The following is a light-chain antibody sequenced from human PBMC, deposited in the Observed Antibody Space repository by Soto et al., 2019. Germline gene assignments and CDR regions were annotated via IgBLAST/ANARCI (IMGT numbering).Light chain of an antibody. Sequence: SVLTQPPSVSGAPGQRVTISCTGSSSNIGAGYDVHWYQQLPETAPKLLIYRNTNRPSGVPDRFSGSKSGTSASLAITGLQAEDEADYYCQSYDGSLTAVYVFGTGTKVTV. CDR2: RNT. CDR1: SSNIGAGYD. J-gene: IGLJ1*01. CDR3: QSYDGSLTAVYV. V-gene: IGLV1-40*01.